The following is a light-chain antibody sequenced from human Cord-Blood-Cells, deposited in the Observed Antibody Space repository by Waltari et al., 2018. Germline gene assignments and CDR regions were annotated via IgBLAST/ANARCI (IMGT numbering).Light chain of an antibody. CDR2: WAS. Sequence: LAVSLGERATINCKSSQSVLYSSNNKNYLAWYQQKPGQPPKLLIYWASTRESGVPDRFRGSGSGTDFTLTISSLQAEDVAVYYCQQYYSTPLTFGGGTKVEIK. CDR3: QQYYSTPLT. V-gene: IGKV4-1*01. J-gene: IGKJ4*01. CDR1: QSVLYSSNNKNY.